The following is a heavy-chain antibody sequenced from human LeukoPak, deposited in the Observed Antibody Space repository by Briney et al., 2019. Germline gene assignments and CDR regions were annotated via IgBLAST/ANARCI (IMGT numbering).Heavy chain of an antibody. Sequence: GGSLRLSCTASGFTFSDHYMDWVRQAPGKGLEWVGRARDESKFYTTEYAASVEGRFTISRDDSKTSLWLQMNSLRTEDTAVYYCTRVERGYTSGYGHIDFWGQGTLVTVSS. CDR1: GFTFSDHY. V-gene: IGHV3-72*01. D-gene: IGHD5-18*01. CDR2: ARDESKFYTT. CDR3: TRVERGYTSGYGHIDF. J-gene: IGHJ4*02.